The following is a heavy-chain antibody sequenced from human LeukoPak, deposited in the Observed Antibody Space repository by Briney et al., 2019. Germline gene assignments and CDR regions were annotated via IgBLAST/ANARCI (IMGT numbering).Heavy chain of an antibody. J-gene: IGHJ4*02. CDR2: INHSGST. CDR3: ARGPHRIAAAAPFDY. D-gene: IGHD6-13*01. CDR1: GGSFSGYY. Sequence: SETLSLTCAVSGGSFSGYYWSWIRQPPGKGLEWIGEINHSGSTNYNPSLKSRVTISVDTSKNQLSLKLSSVTAADTAVYYCARGPHRIAAAAPFDYWGQGTLVTVSS. V-gene: IGHV4-34*01.